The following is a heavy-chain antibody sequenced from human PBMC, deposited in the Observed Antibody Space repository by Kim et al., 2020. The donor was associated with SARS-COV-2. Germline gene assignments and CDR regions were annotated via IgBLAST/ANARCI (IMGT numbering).Heavy chain of an antibody. D-gene: IGHD2-21*02. J-gene: IGHJ6*03. V-gene: IGHV3-21*01. CDR3: ARGDLLFAYYYYMDV. CDR2: ISSSSSYI. CDR1: RFTFSSYS. Sequence: GGSLRLSCAASRFTFSSYSMNWVRQAPGKGLEWVSSISSSSSYIYYADSVKGRFTISRDNAKNSLYLQMNSLRAEDTAVYYCARGDLLFAYYYYMDVWGKGTTVTVSS.